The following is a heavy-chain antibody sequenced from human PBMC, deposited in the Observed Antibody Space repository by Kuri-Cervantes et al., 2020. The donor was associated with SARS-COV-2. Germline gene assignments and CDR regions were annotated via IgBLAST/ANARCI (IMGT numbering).Heavy chain of an antibody. CDR3: ARVPRTYSSGWVDY. J-gene: IGHJ4*02. V-gene: IGHV1-2*02. D-gene: IGHD6-19*01. Sequence: ASVKVSCKASGYTFTSYAMHWVRQAPGQRLEWMGWINPNSGGTNYAQKFQGRVTMTRDTSISTAYMELSRLRSDDTAVYYCARVPRTYSSGWVDYWGQGTLVTVSS. CDR1: GYTFTSYA. CDR2: INPNSGGT.